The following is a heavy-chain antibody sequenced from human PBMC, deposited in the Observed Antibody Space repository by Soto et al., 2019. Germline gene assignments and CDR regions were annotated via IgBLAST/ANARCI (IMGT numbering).Heavy chain of an antibody. J-gene: IGHJ4*02. CDR2: MNPNSGNT. CDR3: SRGQRSSSTFDY. D-gene: IGHD6-6*01. CDR1: GYTFTSSD. Sequence: QVQLVQSGAEVKKPGASVKVSCKASGYTFTSSDINWVRQATGQGLEWMGWMNPNSGNTGYAQKFQGRVTMTRNTSLSTAYMELSSLRSEYTAVYYCSRGQRSSSTFDYWGQGTLVTVSS. V-gene: IGHV1-8*01.